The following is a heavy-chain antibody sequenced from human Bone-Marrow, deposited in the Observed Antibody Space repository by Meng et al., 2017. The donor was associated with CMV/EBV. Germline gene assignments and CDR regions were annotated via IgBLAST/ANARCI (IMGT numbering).Heavy chain of an antibody. CDR2: FDPEDGET. CDR3: ATVKRGTRWFDP. D-gene: IGHD1-1*01. CDR1: GYTLTELS. J-gene: IGHJ5*02. Sequence: ASVKVSCKVSGYTLTELSMHWVRQAPGKGLEWMGGFDPEDGETIYAQKFQGRVTMTEDTSTDTAYMELSSLRSEDTAVYYCATVKRGTRWFDPWGQGTLVNVSS. V-gene: IGHV1-24*01.